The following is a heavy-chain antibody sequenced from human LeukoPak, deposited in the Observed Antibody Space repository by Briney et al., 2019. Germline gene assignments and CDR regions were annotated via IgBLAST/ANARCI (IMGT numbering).Heavy chain of an antibody. Sequence: PGGSLRLSCAASGFTFSSYSMNWVRQAPGKGLEWVSSISSSSSYIYYADSVKGRFTISGDNAKNSLYLQMSGLRAEDTAVYYCARDANYHDSSRYFDAFDIWGQGTMVAVSS. CDR3: ARDANYHDSSRYFDAFDI. CDR2: ISSSSSYI. CDR1: GFTFSSYS. J-gene: IGHJ3*02. D-gene: IGHD3-22*01. V-gene: IGHV3-21*01.